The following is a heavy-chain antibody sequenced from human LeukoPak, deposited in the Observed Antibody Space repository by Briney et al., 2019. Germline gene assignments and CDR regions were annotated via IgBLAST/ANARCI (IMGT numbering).Heavy chain of an antibody. CDR1: GGSFSGYY. CDR3: ASNNLLEGSGSYYNVFDP. J-gene: IGHJ5*02. D-gene: IGHD3-10*01. Sequence: PSETLSLTCAVYGGSFSGYYWSWIRQPPGKGLEWIGEINHSGSTNYNPSLKSRVTISVDTSKNQFSLKLSSVTAADTAVYYCASNNLLEGSGSYYNVFDPWGQGTLVTVSS. V-gene: IGHV4-34*01. CDR2: INHSGST.